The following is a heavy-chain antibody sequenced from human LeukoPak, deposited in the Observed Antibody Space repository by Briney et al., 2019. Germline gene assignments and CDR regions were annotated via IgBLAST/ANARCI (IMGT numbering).Heavy chain of an antibody. V-gene: IGHV3-23*01. CDR2: ISGSGGST. Sequence: GGSLRLSCAASGFTFSSYAMSWVRQAPGKGLEWVSAISGSGGSTYYADSVKDRFTISRDNSKNTLYLQMNSLRAEDTAVYYCAKDLSSGWYLENYFDYWGQGTLVTVSS. CDR1: GFTFSSYA. J-gene: IGHJ4*02. D-gene: IGHD6-19*01. CDR3: AKDLSSGWYLENYFDY.